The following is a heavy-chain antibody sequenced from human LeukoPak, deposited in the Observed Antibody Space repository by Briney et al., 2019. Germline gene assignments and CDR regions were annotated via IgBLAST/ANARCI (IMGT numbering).Heavy chain of an antibody. CDR2: INPNSGGT. CDR1: GYTFTGYY. J-gene: IGHJ3*02. D-gene: IGHD2-2*01. CDR3: ARLRPIYCSSTSCYAFDI. V-gene: IGHV1-2*02. Sequence: ASVKVSCKASGYTFTGYYMHWVRQAPGQGLEWMGWINPNSGGTNYAQKFQGRVTMTRDTSISTAYMELSRLRSDDTAVYYCARLRPIYCSSTSCYAFDIWGQGTMVIVSS.